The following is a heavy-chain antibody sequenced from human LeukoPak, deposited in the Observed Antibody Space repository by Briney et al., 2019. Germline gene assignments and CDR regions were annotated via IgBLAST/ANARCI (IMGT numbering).Heavy chain of an antibody. V-gene: IGHV3-23*01. Sequence: GGSLRLSCAASGFTFSSYAMSWVRQAPGKGLEWVSAISGSGGSTYYADSVKGRFTISRDNSKNTLYLQMNSLRAEDTAVYYCTKDASGYSYGYYYYYMDVWGKGTTVTVSS. J-gene: IGHJ6*03. D-gene: IGHD5-18*01. CDR2: ISGSGGST. CDR1: GFTFSSYA. CDR3: TKDASGYSYGYYYYYMDV.